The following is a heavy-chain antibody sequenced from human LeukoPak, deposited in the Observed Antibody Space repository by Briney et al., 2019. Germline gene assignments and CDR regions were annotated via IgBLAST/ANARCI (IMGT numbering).Heavy chain of an antibody. J-gene: IGHJ4*02. D-gene: IGHD1-26*01. CDR1: GGSISSYY. V-gene: IGHV3-23*01. CDR2: ISGSGGST. CDR3: AKSQDGGRLFHFDY. Sequence: ETLSLTCTVSGGSISSYYWSWVRQAPGKGLEWVSVISGSGGSTYSADSVKGRFTISRDNSKNTLYLQMNSLRAEDTAVYFCAKSQDGGRLFHFDYWGQGTLVTVSS.